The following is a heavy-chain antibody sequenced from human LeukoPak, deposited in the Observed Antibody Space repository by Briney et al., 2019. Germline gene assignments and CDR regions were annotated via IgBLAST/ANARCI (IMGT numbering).Heavy chain of an antibody. Sequence: ASVKVSCKAFGYTFTSYYMHWVRQAPGQGLEWMGLIDPSGGSTIYAQKFQGRVTMTRDMSTSTVYMQLSSLRSEDTAVYYCARGGHGTSVAVAGTGDYWGQGTLVTVSS. CDR3: ARGGHGTSVAVAGTGDY. D-gene: IGHD6-19*01. CDR2: IDPSGGST. CDR1: GYTFTSYY. J-gene: IGHJ4*02. V-gene: IGHV1-46*01.